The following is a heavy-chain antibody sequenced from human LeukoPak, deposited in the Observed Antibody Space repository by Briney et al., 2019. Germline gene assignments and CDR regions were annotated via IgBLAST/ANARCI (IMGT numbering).Heavy chain of an antibody. V-gene: IGHV3-21*01. CDR3: ASNFIAAAVHYYYYMDV. CDR1: GFTFSSYG. CDR2: ISSSSSYI. Sequence: PGGSLRLSCAASGFTFSSYGMSWVRQAPGKGLEWVSSISSSSSYIYYADSVKGRFTISRDNAKNSLYLQMNSLRAEDTAVYYCASNFIAAAVHYYYYMDVWGKGTTVTVSS. J-gene: IGHJ6*03. D-gene: IGHD6-13*01.